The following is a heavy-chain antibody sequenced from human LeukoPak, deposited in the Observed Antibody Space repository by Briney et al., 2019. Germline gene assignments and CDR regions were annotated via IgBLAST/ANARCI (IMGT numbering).Heavy chain of an antibody. D-gene: IGHD1-14*01. V-gene: IGHV1-69*05. CDR3: ARDFAGTTLGDAFDI. J-gene: IGHJ3*02. CDR2: IIPIFGTA. Sequence: SVTVSCKASGGTFSSYAISWVRQAPAQGLEWMGGIIPIFGTANYAQKFQGRVTITTDESTSTAYTELSSLRSEDTAVYYCARDFAGTTLGDAFDIWGQGTMVTVSS. CDR1: GGTFSSYA.